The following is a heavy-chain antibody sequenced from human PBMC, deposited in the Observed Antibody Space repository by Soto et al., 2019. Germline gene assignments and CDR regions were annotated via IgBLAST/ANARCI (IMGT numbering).Heavy chain of an antibody. CDR2: ISWNSGSI. J-gene: IGHJ6*02. CDR1: GFTFDDYA. D-gene: IGHD4-17*01. Sequence: GGSLRLSCAASGFTFDDYAMHWVRQAPGKGLEWVSGISWNSGSIGYADSVKGRFTISRDNAKNSLYLQMNSLRAEDTALYYCAKGDYKDYYYGMDVWGQGTTVTVSS. CDR3: AKGDYKDYYYGMDV. V-gene: IGHV3-9*01.